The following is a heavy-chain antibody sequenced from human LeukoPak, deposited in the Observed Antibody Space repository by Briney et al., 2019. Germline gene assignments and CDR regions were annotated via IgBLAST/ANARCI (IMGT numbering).Heavy chain of an antibody. D-gene: IGHD4-17*01. CDR3: ATPFYGDYGFDY. Sequence: SETLSLTCTVSGGSISSSSYYWGWIRQPPGKGLEWIGSIYYSGSTYYNPSLKSRVTISVDTSKNQFSLKLSSVTAADTAVYYCATPFYGDYGFDYWGQGTLVTVSS. J-gene: IGHJ4*02. CDR2: IYYSGST. V-gene: IGHV4-39*01. CDR1: GGSISSSSYY.